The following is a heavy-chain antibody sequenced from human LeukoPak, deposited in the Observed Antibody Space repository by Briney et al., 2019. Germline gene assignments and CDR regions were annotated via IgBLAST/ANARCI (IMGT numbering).Heavy chain of an antibody. D-gene: IGHD5-18*01. CDR2: ISGSGGST. CDR3: AKYDGGGGYSYGYGYYYYYMDV. Sequence: GGSLRLSCAASGFTFSSYAMSWVRQAPGKGLEWVSAISGSGGSTYYADSVKGRFTISRDNSKNTLYLQMNSLRAEDTAVYYCAKYDGGGGYSYGYGYYYYYMDVWGKGTTVTVSS. V-gene: IGHV3-23*01. CDR1: GFTFSSYA. J-gene: IGHJ6*03.